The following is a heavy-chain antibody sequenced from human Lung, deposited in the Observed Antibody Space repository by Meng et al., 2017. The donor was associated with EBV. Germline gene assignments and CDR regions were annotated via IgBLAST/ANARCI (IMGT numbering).Heavy chain of an antibody. J-gene: IGHJ5*02. CDR2: IYYSGST. CDR1: GGSISSGVYY. V-gene: IGHV4-31*01. D-gene: IGHD6-6*01. Sequence: QVQLQESGPGLVKPSQTLSLTCTVSGGSISSGVYYWSWIRQHPGKGLEWIGYIYYSGSTYYNPSLKSLVTISVDTSKNQFSLKLSSVTAADTAVYYCARVVAGRYNWFDPWGQGTLVTVSS. CDR3: ARVVAGRYNWFDP.